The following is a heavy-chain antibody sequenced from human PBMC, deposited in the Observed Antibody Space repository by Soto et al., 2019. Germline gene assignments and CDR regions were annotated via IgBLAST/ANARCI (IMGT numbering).Heavy chain of an antibody. Sequence: SLRLSCAASGFTVSSNYMSWVRQAPGKGLEWVSVIYSGGSTYYADSVKGRFTISRDNSKNTLYLQMNSLRAEDTAVYYCARVRNGYYFDYWGQGTLVTVSS. V-gene: IGHV3-53*01. D-gene: IGHD3-16*01. J-gene: IGHJ4*02. CDR2: IYSGGST. CDR3: ARVRNGYYFDY. CDR1: GFTVSSNY.